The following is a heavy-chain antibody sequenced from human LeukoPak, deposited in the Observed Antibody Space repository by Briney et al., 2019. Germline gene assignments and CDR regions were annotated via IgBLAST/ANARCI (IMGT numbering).Heavy chain of an antibody. Sequence: SVNVSCKTSGYTFTGFYIHWVRQAPGRGLEWMGWIPPNSGGTNYAQKFPGRGTMTRDTSISTAYMELSRLRSDDTAVYYCARGEYYDFWSASYYFDYWGQGTLVAVSS. CDR2: IPPNSGGT. J-gene: IGHJ4*02. D-gene: IGHD3-3*01. V-gene: IGHV1-2*02. CDR3: ARGEYYDFWSASYYFDY. CDR1: GYTFTGFY.